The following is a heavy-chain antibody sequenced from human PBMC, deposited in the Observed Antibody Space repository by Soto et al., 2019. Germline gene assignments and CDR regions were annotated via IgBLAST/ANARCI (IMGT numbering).Heavy chain of an antibody. CDR3: ASFLVGVGL. J-gene: IGHJ4*02. Sequence: GGSLRLSCAAAGFTFSSYAMHWVRQAPGKGLEWVAVISYDGSNKYYADSVKGRFTISRDNSKNTLYLQMNSLRAEDTAVYYCASFLVGVGLWGQGTLVTVSS. D-gene: IGHD3-3*01. V-gene: IGHV3-30-3*01. CDR2: ISYDGSNK. CDR1: GFTFSSYA.